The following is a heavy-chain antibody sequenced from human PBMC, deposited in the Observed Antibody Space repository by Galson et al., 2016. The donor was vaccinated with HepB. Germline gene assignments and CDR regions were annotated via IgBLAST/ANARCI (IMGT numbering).Heavy chain of an antibody. CDR1: GTSISETRYH. V-gene: IGHV4-39*01. D-gene: IGHD3-3*01. CDR2: IYYNGDP. J-gene: IGHJ4*02. Sequence: LSLTCYVSGTSISETRYHWGWVRQPPGKGLEWIGSIYYNGDPFYKSSLTSRITVSMAASNNQFSLTLSSVTAADTGVYYCGRHWDRIGYFDYWGQGALVTVSS. CDR3: GRHWDRIGYFDY.